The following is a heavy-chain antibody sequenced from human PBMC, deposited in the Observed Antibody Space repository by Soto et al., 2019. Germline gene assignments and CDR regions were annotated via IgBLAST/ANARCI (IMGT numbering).Heavy chain of an antibody. Sequence: ASVKVSCKASGNTFTSYDINWGRQATGQGLEWMGGMNPNSGKTNYAQKFQGRVTMTADESISTAYMELSSLRSEDTAVYYCARVGGDGYNFGHYYYGMDVWGQGTTVTVSS. V-gene: IGHV1-8*01. CDR3: ARVGGDGYNFGHYYYGMDV. CDR1: GNTFTSYD. J-gene: IGHJ6*02. CDR2: MNPNSGKT. D-gene: IGHD2-21*01.